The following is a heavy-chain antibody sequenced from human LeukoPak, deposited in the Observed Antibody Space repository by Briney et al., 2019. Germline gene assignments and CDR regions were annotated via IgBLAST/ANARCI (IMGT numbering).Heavy chain of an antibody. D-gene: IGHD5-12*01. CDR3: ASYSGYGKNWFDP. V-gene: IGHV4-59*12. CDR1: SGSISSYY. J-gene: IGHJ5*02. Sequence: SETLSLTCTVSSGSISSYYWSWIRQPPGKGLEWIGYIYYSGSTNYNPSLKSRVTISVDKSKNQFSLKLSSVTAADTAVYYCASYSGYGKNWFDPWGQGTLVTVSS. CDR2: IYYSGST.